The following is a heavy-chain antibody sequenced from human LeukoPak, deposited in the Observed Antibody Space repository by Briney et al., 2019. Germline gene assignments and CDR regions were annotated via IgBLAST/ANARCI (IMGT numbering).Heavy chain of an antibody. CDR2: ISAYNGNT. Sequence: GASVKVSCKASGYTFTSYGISWVRQAPGQGLEWMGWISAYNGNTNYAQKLQGRVTMTTDTSTSTAYMELRSLRSDDTAVYYCARDGNVLRFLGWLSNSGYFDYWGQGTLVTVSS. J-gene: IGHJ4*02. CDR3: ARDGNVLRFLGWLSNSGYFDY. D-gene: IGHD3-3*01. V-gene: IGHV1-18*01. CDR1: GYTFTSYG.